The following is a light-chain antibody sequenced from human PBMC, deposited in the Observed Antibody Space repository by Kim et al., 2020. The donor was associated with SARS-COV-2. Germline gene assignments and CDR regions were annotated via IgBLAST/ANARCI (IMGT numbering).Light chain of an antibody. CDR1: QSVSSSY. CDR3: QQYGSSPYT. Sequence: EIVLTQSPGTLSLSPGERATLSCRASQSVSSSYLAWYQQKPGKAPRLLIYGASSRATGIPDRFSGSGSGTDFTLTISRLEPEDFAVYYCQQYGSSPYTFGQVTKLEI. J-gene: IGKJ2*01. V-gene: IGKV3-20*01. CDR2: GAS.